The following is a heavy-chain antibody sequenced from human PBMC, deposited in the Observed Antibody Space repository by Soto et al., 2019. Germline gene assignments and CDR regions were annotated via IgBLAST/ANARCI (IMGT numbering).Heavy chain of an antibody. D-gene: IGHD5-18*01. CDR2: ISYDGSNK. V-gene: IGHV3-30-3*01. CDR1: GFTFSSYA. CDR3: ARFAVQGYGLVLGFPILEGEDY. Sequence: PGGSLRLSCAASGFTFSSYAMHWVRQAPGKGLEWVAVISYDGSNKYYADSVKGRFTISRDNSKNTLYLQMNSLRAEDTAVYYCARFAVQGYGLVLGFPILEGEDYWGQGTLVTVSS. J-gene: IGHJ4*02.